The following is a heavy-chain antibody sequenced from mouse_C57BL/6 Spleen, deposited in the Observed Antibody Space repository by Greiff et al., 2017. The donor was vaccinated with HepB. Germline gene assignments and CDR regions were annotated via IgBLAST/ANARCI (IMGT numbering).Heavy chain of an antibody. CDR2: IDPSDSYT. Sequence: QVQLQQPGAELVMPGASVKLSCKASGYTFTSYWMHWVKQRPGQGLEWIGEIDPSDSYTNYNQKFKGKSTLTVDKSSSTAYMQLSSLTSEDSAVYYCARRELLYYFDYWGQGTTLTVSS. V-gene: IGHV1-69*01. CDR3: ARRELLYYFDY. J-gene: IGHJ2*01. CDR1: GYTFTSYW.